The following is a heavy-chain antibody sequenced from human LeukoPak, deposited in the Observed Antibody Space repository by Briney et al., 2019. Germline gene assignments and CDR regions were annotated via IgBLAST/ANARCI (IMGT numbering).Heavy chain of an antibody. CDR3: AREGYYYDSSGYSSLFDY. CDR2: INTNTGNP. D-gene: IGHD3-22*01. CDR1: GYSFSTYA. Sequence: ASVKVSCKASGYSFSTYAMNWVRQAPGQGLEWMGWINTNTGNPTYAQGFTGRFVFSLDTSVSTAYLQISSLKAEDTAVYYCAREGYYYDSSGYSSLFDYWGQGTLVTVSS. V-gene: IGHV7-4-1*02. J-gene: IGHJ4*02.